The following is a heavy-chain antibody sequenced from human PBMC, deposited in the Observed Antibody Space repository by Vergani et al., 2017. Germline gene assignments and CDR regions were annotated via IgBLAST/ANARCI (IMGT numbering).Heavy chain of an antibody. CDR3: ARESSSWYRNYYYYMDV. J-gene: IGHJ6*03. CDR2: ISYDGSNK. D-gene: IGHD6-13*01. CDR1: GFTFSSYA. Sequence: QVQLVESGGGVVQPGRSLRLSCAASGFTFSSYAMHWVRQAPGKGLEWVAVISYDGSNKYYADSVKGRFTISRDNAKNSLYLQMNSLRAEDTAVYYCARESSSWYRNYYYYMDVWGKGTTVTVSS. V-gene: IGHV3-30-3*01.